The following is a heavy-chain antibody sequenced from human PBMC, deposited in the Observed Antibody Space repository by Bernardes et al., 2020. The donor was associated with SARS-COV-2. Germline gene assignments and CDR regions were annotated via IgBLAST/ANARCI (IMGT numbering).Heavy chain of an antibody. CDR3: ARVGDDILTGYFDY. J-gene: IGHJ4*02. D-gene: IGHD3-9*01. Sequence: SETLSLTCTVSGGSISSYYWSWIRQPPGKGLEWIGYIYYSGSTKYNSSLKSRVTISVDTSKNQFSLKLSSVTAADTAVYYCARVGDDILTGYFDYWGQGT. CDR1: GGSISSYY. CDR2: IYYSGST. V-gene: IGHV4-59*08.